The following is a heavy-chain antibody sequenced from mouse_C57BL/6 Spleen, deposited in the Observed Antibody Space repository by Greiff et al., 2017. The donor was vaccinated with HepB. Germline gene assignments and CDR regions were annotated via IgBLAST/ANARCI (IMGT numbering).Heavy chain of an antibody. CDR2: ISDGGSYT. D-gene: IGHD2-3*01. J-gene: IGHJ2*01. CDR3: ARDSIYDGYAGFDY. Sequence: DVQLVESGGGLVKPGGSLKLSCAASGFTFSSYAMSWVRQTPEKRLEWVATISDGGSYTYYPDNVKGRFTISRDNAKNNLYLQMSHLKSEDTAMYYCARDSIYDGYAGFDYWGRGTTFTVSS. CDR1: GFTFSSYA. V-gene: IGHV5-4*01.